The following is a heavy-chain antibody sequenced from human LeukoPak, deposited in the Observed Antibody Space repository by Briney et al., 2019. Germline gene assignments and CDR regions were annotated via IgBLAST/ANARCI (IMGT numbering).Heavy chain of an antibody. Sequence: ASVKVSCKASGYTFTSYGISWVRQAPGQGLEWMGWISAYNGNTNYAQKLQGRVTMTRNTSISTAYMELSSLRSEDTAVYYCARGPARSIAVRGWFDPWGQGTLVTVSS. CDR3: ARGPARSIAVRGWFDP. CDR1: GYTFTSYG. D-gene: IGHD6-6*01. J-gene: IGHJ5*02. CDR2: ISAYNGNT. V-gene: IGHV1-18*04.